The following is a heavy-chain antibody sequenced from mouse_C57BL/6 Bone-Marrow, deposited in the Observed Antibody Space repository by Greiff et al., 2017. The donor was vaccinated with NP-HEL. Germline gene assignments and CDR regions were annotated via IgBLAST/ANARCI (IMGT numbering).Heavy chain of an antibody. Sequence: EVKLQESGGGLVQPGESLKLSCESNEYEFPSHDMSWVRKTPEKRLELVAAINSDGGSTYYPDTMERRFIISRDNTKKTLYLQMSSLRSEDTALYYCARRGGYPYWYFDVWGTGTTVTVSS. CDR1: EYEFPSHD. V-gene: IGHV5-2*03. J-gene: IGHJ1*03. CDR2: INSDGGST. D-gene: IGHD2-2*01. CDR3: ARRGGYPYWYFDV.